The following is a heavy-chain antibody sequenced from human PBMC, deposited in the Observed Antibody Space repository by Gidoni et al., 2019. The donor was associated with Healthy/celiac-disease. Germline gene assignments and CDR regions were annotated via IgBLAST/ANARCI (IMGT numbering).Heavy chain of an antibody. CDR2: IIPIFGTA. CDR3: AHSRYYYDSSGYYPADY. D-gene: IGHD3-22*01. V-gene: IGHV1-69*01. J-gene: IGHJ4*02. Sequence: QVQLVQSGAEVKKPGSSVKVSCNASGGTFSSYAISWVRQAPGQGLEWMGGIIPIFGTANYAQKFQGRVTITADESTSTAYMELSSLRSEDTAVYYCAHSRYYYDSSGYYPADYWGQGTLVTVSS. CDR1: GGTFSSYA.